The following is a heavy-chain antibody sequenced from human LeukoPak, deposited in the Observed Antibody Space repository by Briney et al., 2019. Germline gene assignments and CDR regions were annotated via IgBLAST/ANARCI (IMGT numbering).Heavy chain of an antibody. Sequence: SETLSLTCTVSGDSISPYYWSWIRHPLGKGLEWIGYISYSGDTNYNPSLKSRVTMSLDTSKNQLSLKLSSVTAADTAVYYCARSQQLIRTFDYWGQGTLVTVSS. CDR1: GDSISPYY. CDR3: ARSQQLIRTFDY. D-gene: IGHD6-13*01. CDR2: ISYSGDT. V-gene: IGHV4-59*01. J-gene: IGHJ4*02.